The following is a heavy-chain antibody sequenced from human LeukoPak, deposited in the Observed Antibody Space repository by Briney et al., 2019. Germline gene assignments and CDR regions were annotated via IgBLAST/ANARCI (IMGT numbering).Heavy chain of an antibody. Sequence: PGGSLRLSCAPSGLSFSSYTIHWVRQAPGKGLEWVGRIKSKTDGGTTGYAAPVKGRFTISRDDSKNTLYLQMNSLKTEDTAVYYCTTESIAAAGYFDYWGQGTLVTVSS. CDR3: TTESIAAAGYFDY. V-gene: IGHV3-15*01. J-gene: IGHJ4*02. CDR1: GLSFSSYT. D-gene: IGHD6-13*01. CDR2: IKSKTDGGTT.